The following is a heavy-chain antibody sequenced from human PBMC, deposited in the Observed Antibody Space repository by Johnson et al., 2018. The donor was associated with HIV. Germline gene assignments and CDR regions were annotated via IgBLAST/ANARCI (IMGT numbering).Heavy chain of an antibody. V-gene: IGHV3-30-3*01. J-gene: IGHJ3*02. Sequence: QVQLVESGGGLVKPGGSLRLSCAASGFTFSNAWMSWVRQPPGKGLDWVAVISFDGYNKYYADSVKGRFTISRDSSEKTLYLQMNNLRAEDTAVYYCANLGLVGGKEGLGAFDIWGQGTMVTVSS. CDR1: GFTFSNAW. D-gene: IGHD1-26*01. CDR2: ISFDGYNK. CDR3: ANLGLVGGKEGLGAFDI.